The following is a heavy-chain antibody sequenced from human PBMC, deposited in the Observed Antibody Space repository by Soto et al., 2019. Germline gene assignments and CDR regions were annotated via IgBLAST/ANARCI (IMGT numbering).Heavy chain of an antibody. CDR3: AREISGSYRFDY. CDR1: GYTFTSYD. V-gene: IGHV1-8*01. Sequence: QVQLVQSGAEVKKPGASVKVSCKASGYTFTSYDINWVRQATGQGLEWMGWMNPNSVTTGYAKKFQGRVTMTRNTSITTAYMELSSLRSEDTAVYYCAREISGSYRFDYWGQGTLVTVSS. J-gene: IGHJ4*02. D-gene: IGHD1-26*01. CDR2: MNPNSVTT.